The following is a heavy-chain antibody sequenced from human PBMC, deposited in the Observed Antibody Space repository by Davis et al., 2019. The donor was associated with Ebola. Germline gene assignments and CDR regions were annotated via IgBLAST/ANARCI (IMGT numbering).Heavy chain of an antibody. CDR2: IRYDGSNK. V-gene: IGHV3-30*02. J-gene: IGHJ4*02. D-gene: IGHD4-17*01. CDR3: ANDLGMTTVTTAPFDY. CDR1: GFTFSSYG. Sequence: PGGSLRLSCAASGFTFSSYGMHWVRQAPGKGLEWVAFIRYDGSNKYYADSVKGRFTISRDNSKNTLYLQMNSLRAEDTAVYYCANDLGMTTVTTAPFDYWGQGTLVTVSS.